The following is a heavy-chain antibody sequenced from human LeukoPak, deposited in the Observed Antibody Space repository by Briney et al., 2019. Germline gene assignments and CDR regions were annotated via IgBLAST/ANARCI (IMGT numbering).Heavy chain of an antibody. V-gene: IGHV4-30-2*01. CDR3: ARSGWDYYDSSGPRSWFDP. CDR1: GGSISSSDYS. J-gene: IGHJ5*02. Sequence: NSSETLSLTCAVSGGSISSSDYSWNWIRQPPGKGLEWIGYIYHSGSTYYNPSLKSRVTISVDKSKNQFSLKLISVTAADTAVYYCARSGWDYYDSSGPRSWFDPWGQGTLVTVSS. D-gene: IGHD3-22*01. CDR2: IYHSGST.